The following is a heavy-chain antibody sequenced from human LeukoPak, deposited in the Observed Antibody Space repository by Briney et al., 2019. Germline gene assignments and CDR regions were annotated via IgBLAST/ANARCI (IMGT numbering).Heavy chain of an antibody. CDR2: INPNSGGT. CDR3: ARDESSDPSQGP. CDR1: GYTFTGYY. V-gene: IGHV1-2*02. D-gene: IGHD1-26*01. Sequence: ASVKVPCKASGYTFTGYYMHWVRQAPGQGLEWMGWINPNSGGTNYAQKFQGRVTMTRDTSISTAYMELSRLRSDDTAVYYCARDESSDPSQGPWGQGTLVTVSS. J-gene: IGHJ5*02.